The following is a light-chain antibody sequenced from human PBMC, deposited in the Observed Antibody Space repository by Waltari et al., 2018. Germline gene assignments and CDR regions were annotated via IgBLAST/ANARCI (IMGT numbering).Light chain of an antibody. CDR3: QQYGDSPPYT. J-gene: IGKJ2*01. CDR2: GTS. CDR1: QRVNSRY. Sequence: ELVLTQSPGILSLSPGESATLSCRASQRVNSRYLAWYQQKPGQAPRLLIYGTSSRPTGIPDRFSGSGSETDFTLTISRLEPEDFAVYYCQQYGDSPPYTFGQGTKLEIK. V-gene: IGKV3-20*01.